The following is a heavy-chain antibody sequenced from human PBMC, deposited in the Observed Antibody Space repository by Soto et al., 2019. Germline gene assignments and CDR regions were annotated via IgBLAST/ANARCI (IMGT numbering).Heavy chain of an antibody. J-gene: IGHJ4*02. Sequence: PGGSLRLSCVASGFGFSSYEMTWIRQAPGKGLEWISYISSSGSATYYADSVKGRFTISRDNAQHSVYLQMNSLRADDTALYFCASDIYDCGKGTLVTVSS. V-gene: IGHV3-48*03. CDR3: ASDIYD. CDR1: GFGFSSYE. CDR2: ISSSGSAT. D-gene: IGHD4-17*01.